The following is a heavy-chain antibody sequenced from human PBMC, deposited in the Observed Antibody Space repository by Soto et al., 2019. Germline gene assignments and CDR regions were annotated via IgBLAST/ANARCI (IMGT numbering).Heavy chain of an antibody. CDR3: ARGGGIAARPDIGMDV. CDR2: INPNSGGT. Sequence: GASMQVPCTASAYTFTAYYIHCVRQAPAQGLEWMGWINPNSGGTNYAQKFQGWVTMTRDTSISTAYMELSRLRSDDTAVYYCARGGGIAARPDIGMDVWGQGTTVTVSS. CDR1: AYTFTAYY. J-gene: IGHJ6*02. V-gene: IGHV1-2*04. D-gene: IGHD6-6*01.